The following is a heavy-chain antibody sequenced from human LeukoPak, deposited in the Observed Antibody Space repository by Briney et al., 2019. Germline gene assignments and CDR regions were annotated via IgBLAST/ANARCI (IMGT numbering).Heavy chain of an antibody. CDR3: ARSVEYYFDY. Sequence: GGSLRLSCAASGFTFSDYYMRWIRPAPGKGLEWVLYIGSSSANTNYADSVKGRFTISRDNAKNSLYLQMNSLRAEDTAVYYCARSVEYYFDYWGQGTLVTVSS. V-gene: IGHV3-11*03. J-gene: IGHJ4*02. CDR1: GFTFSDYY. D-gene: IGHD4-23*01. CDR2: IGSSSANT.